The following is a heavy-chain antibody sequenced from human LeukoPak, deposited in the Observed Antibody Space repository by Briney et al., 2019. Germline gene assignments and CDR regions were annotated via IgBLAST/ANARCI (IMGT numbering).Heavy chain of an antibody. CDR3: ARGSAGPLYYYGMDV. V-gene: IGHV1-69*04. D-gene: IGHD6-13*01. CDR1: GGTFSSYA. Sequence: ASVKVSCKASGGTFSSYAISWVRQAPGQGLEWMGRIIPILGIANYAQKFQGRVTITADKSTSTAYMELSSLRSEDTAVYYCARGSAGPLYYYGMDVWGQGTTVTVSS. J-gene: IGHJ6*02. CDR2: IIPILGIA.